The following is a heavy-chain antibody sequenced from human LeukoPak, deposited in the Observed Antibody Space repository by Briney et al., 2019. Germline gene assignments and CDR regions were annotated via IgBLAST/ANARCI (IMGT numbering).Heavy chain of an antibody. CDR1: GYTHTELS. D-gene: IGHD6-13*01. V-gene: IGHV1-24*01. Sequence: ASVKVSCKLSGYTHTELSMHWVRQAPGKGLEWMGGFDPEDGETIYAQKFQGRVTMTEDTSTDTAYMELSSLRSEDTAVYYCARGRIAARAGIFDYWGKGTLVTVSS. CDR3: ARGRIAARAGIFDY. J-gene: IGHJ4*02. CDR2: FDPEDGET.